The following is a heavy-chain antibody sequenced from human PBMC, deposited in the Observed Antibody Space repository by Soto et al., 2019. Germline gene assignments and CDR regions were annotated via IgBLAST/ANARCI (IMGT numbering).Heavy chain of an antibody. Sequence: ASVKVSCKASGYTFTSYGISWVRQAPGQGLEWMGWISAYNGNTNYAQKLQGRVTMTTDTSTSTAYMELRSLRSDDTAVYYCARVRGYCSGGSCSNFDYWGQGTLVTVSS. D-gene: IGHD2-15*01. J-gene: IGHJ4*02. CDR1: GYTFTSYG. CDR2: ISAYNGNT. V-gene: IGHV1-18*01. CDR3: ARVRGYCSGGSCSNFDY.